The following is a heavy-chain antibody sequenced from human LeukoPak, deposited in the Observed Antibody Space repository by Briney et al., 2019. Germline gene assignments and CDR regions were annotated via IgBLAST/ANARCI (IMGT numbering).Heavy chain of an antibody. V-gene: IGHV4-59*11. Sequence: SETLSLTCTVSSGSIKSHYRSWIRQPPGKGLEWNGYIFNGGVTNYNPSLKSRVTMSVDTSRDQCSLRLSSVTAADTAIYYCASRPAGSTWYGIFDYWSQGTLVTVSS. CDR1: SGSIKSHY. CDR2: IFNGGVT. J-gene: IGHJ4*02. D-gene: IGHD6-13*01. CDR3: ASRPAGSTWYGIFDY.